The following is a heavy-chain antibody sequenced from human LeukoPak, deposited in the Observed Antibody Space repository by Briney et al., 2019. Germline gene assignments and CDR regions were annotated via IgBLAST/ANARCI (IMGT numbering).Heavy chain of an antibody. Sequence: PGGSLRLSCAASGFTFSSYGMHWVRQAPGKGLEWVPFIRYDGSNKYYADSVKGRFTISRDNSKNTLYLQMNSLRAEDTAVYYCAKAFPIVVVPAAITHDYWGQGTLVTVSS. J-gene: IGHJ4*02. D-gene: IGHD2-2*02. CDR2: IRYDGSNK. V-gene: IGHV3-30*02. CDR1: GFTFSSYG. CDR3: AKAFPIVVVPAAITHDY.